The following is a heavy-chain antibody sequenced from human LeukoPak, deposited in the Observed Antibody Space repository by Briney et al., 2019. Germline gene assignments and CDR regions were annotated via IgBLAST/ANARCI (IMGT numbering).Heavy chain of an antibody. V-gene: IGHV4-30-4*07. Sequence: SETLSLTCAVSGDSISSGGYSWSWIRQTPGKGLEWIAYIHDSGSTYYNPSLKSRVSISIDTSKNQFSLKLNSVTAADTAVYYCARDQYYYDSSGYSRFDPWGQGTLVTVSS. CDR2: IHDSGST. D-gene: IGHD3-22*01. CDR1: GDSISSGGYS. CDR3: ARDQYYYDSSGYSRFDP. J-gene: IGHJ5*02.